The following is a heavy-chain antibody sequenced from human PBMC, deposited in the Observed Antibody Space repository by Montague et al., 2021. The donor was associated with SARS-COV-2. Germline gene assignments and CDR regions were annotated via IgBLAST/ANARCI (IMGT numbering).Heavy chain of an antibody. D-gene: IGHD3-16*01. J-gene: IGHJ5*02. CDR2: IFHSGTT. V-gene: IGHV4-4*02. CDR1: GGSISSDNW. CDR3: ALPLGGARFDP. Sequence: SETLSLTCTVSGGSISSDNWWTWVRQPPGKGLEWIGDIFHSGTTNYNQSLKSRLTISVDKSKNQISLKLISVTAADTAMYYCALPLGGARFDPWGQGTLVTVSS.